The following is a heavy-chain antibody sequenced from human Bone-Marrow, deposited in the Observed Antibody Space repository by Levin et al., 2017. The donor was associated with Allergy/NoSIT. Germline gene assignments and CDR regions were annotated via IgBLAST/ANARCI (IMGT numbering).Heavy chain of an antibody. CDR3: SRDRYIEAQKPRYGMDV. CDR2: IIPIFGTA. D-gene: IGHD6-6*01. J-gene: IGHJ6*02. Sequence: SVKVSCKASGGTFSSYAISWVRQAPGQGLEWMGVIIPIFGTANYSQKFQGRVTITADESTSTAYIELSSLLSEDTAVYYFSRDRYIEAQKPRYGMDVWGQGTTVTVAS. CDR1: GGTFSSYA. V-gene: IGHV1-69*13.